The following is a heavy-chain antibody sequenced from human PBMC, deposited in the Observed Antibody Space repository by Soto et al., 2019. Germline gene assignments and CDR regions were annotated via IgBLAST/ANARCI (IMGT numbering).Heavy chain of an antibody. CDR2: IIPIFGTA. CDR1: GGTFSSYA. V-gene: IGHV1-69*01. CDR3: ARDGSVVGATTSRAFDI. Sequence: QVQLVQSGAEVKKPGSSVKVSCKASGGTFSSYAISWVRQAPGQGLEWMGGIIPIFGTANYAQKFQGRVTITADESTSTAYMELSSLRSEDTAVYYCARDGSVVGATTSRAFDIWGQGTMVTVSS. J-gene: IGHJ3*02. D-gene: IGHD1-26*01.